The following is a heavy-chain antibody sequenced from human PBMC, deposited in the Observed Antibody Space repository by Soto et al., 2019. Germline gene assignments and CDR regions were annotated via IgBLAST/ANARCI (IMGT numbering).Heavy chain of an antibody. Sequence: GGSLRLSCAASGFTFSTHAMSWVRQAPGKGLEWVSGISHSGISTYYADSVKGRFTFSRDNSNNTLYLQMTSLRVDDTAIYYCATGPLGASEYWGGPICYCYYWRPGTLVTVS. CDR2: ISHSGIST. CDR3: ATGPLGASEYWGGPICYCYY. CDR1: GFTFSTHA. V-gene: IGHV3-23*01. D-gene: IGHD2-21*01. J-gene: IGHJ4*02.